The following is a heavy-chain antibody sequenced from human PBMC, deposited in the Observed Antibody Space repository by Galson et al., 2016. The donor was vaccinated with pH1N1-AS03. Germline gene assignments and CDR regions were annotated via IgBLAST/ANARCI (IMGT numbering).Heavy chain of an antibody. J-gene: IGHJ4*01. CDR3: AKDLHFYDSYYLDY. CDR1: GFTFNRHA. CDR2: MSYDGSTK. D-gene: IGHD2/OR15-2a*01. V-gene: IGHV3-30*18. Sequence: LRLSCAASGFTFNRHAMHWVRQAPGKGLEWVAIMSYDGSTKYYTDSVRDRFTISRDNSKKTLYLHMSSLRAEDTAVYYCAKDLHFYDSYYLDYWGRGTLVIESS.